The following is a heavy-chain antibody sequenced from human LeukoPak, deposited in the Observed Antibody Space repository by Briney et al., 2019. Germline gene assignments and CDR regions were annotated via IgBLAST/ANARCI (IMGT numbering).Heavy chain of an antibody. Sequence: SETLSLTCTVSGGSISSSSYYWGWIRQPPGKGLEWIGSIYYSGSTYYNPSLKSRVTISVDTSKNQFSLKLSSVTAADTAVYYCARLAYIVVVPAAIRVGYAFDIWGQGTMVTVS. CDR3: ARLAYIVVVPAAIRVGYAFDI. V-gene: IGHV4-39*01. CDR2: IYYSGST. CDR1: GGSISSSSYY. J-gene: IGHJ3*02. D-gene: IGHD2-2*01.